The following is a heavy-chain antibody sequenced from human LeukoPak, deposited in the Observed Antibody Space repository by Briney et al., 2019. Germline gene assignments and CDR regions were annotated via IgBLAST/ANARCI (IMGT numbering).Heavy chain of an antibody. CDR1: GGSISSSSSDY. Sequence: SETLSLNCTVSGGSISSSSSDYWGWIRQPPGKGLEWIGSINYSGRTFYNPSLKSRVAMSVDTSKNHFSLSLSSVSAADTAVYYCARHHGMDYWGQGTLVTVSS. CDR2: INYSGRT. CDR3: ARHHGMDY. V-gene: IGHV4-39*01. J-gene: IGHJ4*02.